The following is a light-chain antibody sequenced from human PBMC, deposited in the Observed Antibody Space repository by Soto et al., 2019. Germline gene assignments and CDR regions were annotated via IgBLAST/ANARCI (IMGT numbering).Light chain of an antibody. V-gene: IGLV2-14*01. CDR3: SSYTSSSTLV. CDR2: EVT. CDR1: SSDIGRYNY. J-gene: IGLJ2*01. Sequence: HSVLTQPASVSGSPGQSITVSCTGTSSDIGRYNYVSWYQQYPGQAPKLVIYEVTHRPSGISNRFSASKSGNTASLTISGLQADDEADYYCSSYTSSSTLVFGGGTQLTVL.